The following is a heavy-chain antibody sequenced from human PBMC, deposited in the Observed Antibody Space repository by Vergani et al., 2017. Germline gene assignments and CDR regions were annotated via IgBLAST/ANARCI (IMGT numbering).Heavy chain of an antibody. CDR1: GDSISSGVYY. CDR2: IYSTGST. CDR3: ARMGGYDGGDAFRIGYFDS. D-gene: IGHD2-21*01. V-gene: IGHV4-31*03. Sequence: QVQLQESGPGLVKPSQTLSLTCSVSGDSISSGVYYWNWIRQHPGKGLEWIGYIYSTGSTHHNPSLRRRINMSVDTSKNRFSLKLNSVTAADTAVYYCARMGGYDGGDAFRIGYFDSWGPGILVTVSS. J-gene: IGHJ4*02.